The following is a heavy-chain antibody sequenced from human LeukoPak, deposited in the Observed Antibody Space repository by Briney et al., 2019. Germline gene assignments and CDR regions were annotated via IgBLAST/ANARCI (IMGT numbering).Heavy chain of an antibody. Sequence: SETLSLTCTVSGGSISSSSYYWGWIRQPPGKGLEWIGSIHYSGSTYYNPSLKSRVTISVDTSKNQFSLKLSSVTAADTAVYYCASVSGYSFDYWGQGTLVTVSS. V-gene: IGHV4-39*01. CDR1: GGSISSSSYY. D-gene: IGHD3-22*01. CDR2: IHYSGST. J-gene: IGHJ4*02. CDR3: ASVSGYSFDY.